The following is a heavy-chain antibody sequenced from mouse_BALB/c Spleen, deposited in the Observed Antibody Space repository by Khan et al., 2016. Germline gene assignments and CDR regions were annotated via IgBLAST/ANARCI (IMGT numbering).Heavy chain of an antibody. CDR2: ISDGGSYT. V-gene: IGHV5-4*02. Sequence: EVELVESGGGLVKPGGSLKLSCAASGFTFSDYYTYWVRQTPEKRLEGVATISDGGSYTYYPDSVKGRFTISRDNAKNNQYLQMSSVKSEDSAMYYCASGLNWYCDVWGAGTTVTVSS. CDR3: ASGLNWYCDV. CDR1: GFTFSDYY. J-gene: IGHJ1*01.